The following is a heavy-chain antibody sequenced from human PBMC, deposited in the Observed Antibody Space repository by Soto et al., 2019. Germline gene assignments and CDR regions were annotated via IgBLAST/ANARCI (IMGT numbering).Heavy chain of an antibody. Sequence: GGSLRLSCTASGFTFGDYAMSWFRQAPGKGLEWVGFIRSKAYGGTTEYAASVKGRFTISRDDSKSIAYLQMNSLKTEDTAVYYCTRRYYYGSGSYYPFDYWGQGTLVTVSS. CDR1: GFTFGDYA. J-gene: IGHJ4*02. CDR2: IRSKAYGGTT. V-gene: IGHV3-49*03. CDR3: TRRYYYGSGSYYPFDY. D-gene: IGHD3-10*01.